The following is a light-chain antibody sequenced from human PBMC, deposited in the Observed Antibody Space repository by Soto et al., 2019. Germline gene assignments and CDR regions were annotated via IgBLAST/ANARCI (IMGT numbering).Light chain of an antibody. CDR3: QAWDSSTVV. V-gene: IGLV3-1*01. CDR1: KLGDKY. Sequence: SYELTQPPSVSVSPGQPASITCSGDKLGDKYACWYQQKPGQYPVLVFYQDSKRPSGIPERFSGSNSGNTATLTISGTQAMDEADYYCQAWDSSTVVFGGGTKVTVL. J-gene: IGLJ2*01. CDR2: QDS.